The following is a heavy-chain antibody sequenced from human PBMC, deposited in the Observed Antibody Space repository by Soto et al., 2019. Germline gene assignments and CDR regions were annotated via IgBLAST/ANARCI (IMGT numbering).Heavy chain of an antibody. CDR3: ATMRTAAGTRIFDY. D-gene: IGHD6-13*01. CDR1: GFTFTNAW. CDR2: IKTKTDGGTT. Sequence: PGGSLRLSCAASGFTFTNAWMNWVRQAPGKGLEWVGRIKTKTDGGTTDYATPVKGRFTISRDDSKNTLYLQMNSLKTEDTAVYNCATMRTAAGTRIFDYWGQGTLVTVSS. V-gene: IGHV3-15*07. J-gene: IGHJ4*02.